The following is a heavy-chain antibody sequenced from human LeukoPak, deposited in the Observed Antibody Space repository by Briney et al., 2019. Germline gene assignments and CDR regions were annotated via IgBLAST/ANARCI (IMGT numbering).Heavy chain of an antibody. CDR2: IDAGNGNT. CDR1: GYTFTSYA. D-gene: IGHD3-10*01. V-gene: IGHV1-3*01. CDR3: ARSILWFGDLSGMDV. Sequence: ASVKVSCKASGYTFTSYAMHWVRQAPGQRLEWMGWIDAGNGNTKYSQKSQGRVTISRDTSARRAYMVLSSLRCEDTAVYYCARSILWFGDLSGMDVWGGGTTVTVSS. J-gene: IGHJ6*04.